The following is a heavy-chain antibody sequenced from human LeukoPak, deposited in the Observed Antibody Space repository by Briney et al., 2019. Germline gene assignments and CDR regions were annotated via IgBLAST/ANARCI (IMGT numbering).Heavy chain of an antibody. CDR1: GFTFSSYG. D-gene: IGHD6-6*01. V-gene: IGHV3-33*01. J-gene: IGHJ6*02. CDR2: IWYDGSNK. CDR3: ARGGRAARAIYYYYGMDV. Sequence: PGGSLRLSCAASGFTFSSYGMHWLRQARGKGLEGVAVIWYDGSNKYYADSVKGRFTISRDNSKNTLYLQMNSLRAEDAAVYYCARGGRAARAIYYYYGMDVWGQGTTVTVSS.